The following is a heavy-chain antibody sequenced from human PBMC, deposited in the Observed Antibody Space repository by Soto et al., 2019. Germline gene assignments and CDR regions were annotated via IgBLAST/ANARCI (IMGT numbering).Heavy chain of an antibody. Sequence: GRSMRLSCAASGFTFSSYGMHRVRQAPGKGLEWVAVIWYDGSNKYYADSVKGRFTISRDNSKNTLYLQMNSLRAEDTAVYYCARDETYYDFWSGPPRYYGMDVWGQGTTVTVSS. CDR1: GFTFSSYG. J-gene: IGHJ6*02. CDR3: ARDETYYDFWSGPPRYYGMDV. D-gene: IGHD3-3*01. CDR2: IWYDGSNK. V-gene: IGHV3-33*01.